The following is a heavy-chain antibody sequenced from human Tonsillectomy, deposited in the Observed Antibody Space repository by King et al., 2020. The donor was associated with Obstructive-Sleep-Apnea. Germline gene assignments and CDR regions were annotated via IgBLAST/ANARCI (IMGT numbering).Heavy chain of an antibody. CDR2: VYPGDSDT. V-gene: IGHV5-51*01. D-gene: IGHD2-15*01. Sequence: VQLVESGAEVKKPGESLKISCKGSGYSFPSYWIGWVRQMPGKGLEWMGVVYPGDSDTRYSPSFQGQVTISADKSISTAYLQWGSLKASDTAMYYCARHPRCRGGSCFPDAFDIWGQGTVVTVSS. CDR1: GYSFPSYW. J-gene: IGHJ3*02. CDR3: ARHPRCRGGSCFPDAFDI.